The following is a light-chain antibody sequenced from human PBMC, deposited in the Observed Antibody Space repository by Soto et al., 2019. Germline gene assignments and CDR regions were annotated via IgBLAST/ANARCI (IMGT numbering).Light chain of an antibody. Sequence: DIQITHFPSSLPASVLQRVTITCQESQVISNYLNWYQQKPGKAPKLLIYDASNLETGVPSRFSGRGYGTDFTFTISSLQPEDFATYFCQQYDTLKVTFGPGTKVDI. CDR2: DAS. J-gene: IGKJ3*01. CDR3: QQYDTLKVT. V-gene: IGKV1-33*01. CDR1: QVISNY.